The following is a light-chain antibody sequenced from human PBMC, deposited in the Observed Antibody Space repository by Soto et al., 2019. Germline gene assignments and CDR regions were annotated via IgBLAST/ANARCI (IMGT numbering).Light chain of an antibody. CDR2: GTS. J-gene: IGKJ2*01. Sequence: EIVLTQSPGTLSLSPGESATLSCRAGHSLSSNYLAWYQQNPGQAPGLLIYGTSSRATGIPDRFSGSGSGTDFTLTISRLEPEDFGVYYCQQYDASPYTFGQGTKLEIK. V-gene: IGKV3-20*01. CDR3: QQYDASPYT. CDR1: HSLSSNY.